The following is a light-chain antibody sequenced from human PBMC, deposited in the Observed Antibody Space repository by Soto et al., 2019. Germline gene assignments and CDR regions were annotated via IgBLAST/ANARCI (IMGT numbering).Light chain of an antibody. J-gene: IGKJ2*01. V-gene: IGKV1-5*01. CDR1: QTISGW. Sequence: DIQLTQSPSTLSASVGDRVTITCRASQTISGWLAWYQQKPGKAPRLLIYDASTLESGVPSRFSGSESGTEFTLTISRLQPDYVGTDYCQYYKNLDTFGQGTKLVIK. CDR2: DAS. CDR3: QYYKNLDT.